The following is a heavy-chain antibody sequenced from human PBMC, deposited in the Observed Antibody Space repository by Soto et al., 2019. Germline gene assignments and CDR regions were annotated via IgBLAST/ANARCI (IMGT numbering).Heavy chain of an antibody. CDR2: ISAYNGNT. Sequence: ASVKVSCKASGYTFTSYGISWVRQAPGQGLEWMGWISAYNGNTNYAQKLQGRVTMTTDTSTSTAYMELRSLRSDDTAVYYCASLRRRSLTGPYYYMDVWGKGTTVTVSS. J-gene: IGHJ6*03. D-gene: IGHD7-27*01. CDR3: ASLRRRSLTGPYYYMDV. V-gene: IGHV1-18*01. CDR1: GYTFTSYG.